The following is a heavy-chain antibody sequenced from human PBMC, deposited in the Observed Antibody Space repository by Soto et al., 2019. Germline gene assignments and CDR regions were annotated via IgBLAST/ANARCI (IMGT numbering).Heavy chain of an antibody. CDR1: GYSFTSLD. D-gene: IGHD1-26*01. CDR3: ARGVTAGVDY. V-gene: IGHV1-8*01. Sequence: QVQLVQSGAEVREPGASVKVSCKASGYSFTSLDINWVRQTTGQGLEWMGWMQPSSGRTGYAQKFQGRVTMTRDTSRHTAYMELSSLTSDDTAFYYCARGVTAGVDYWGQGTLVTVSS. J-gene: IGHJ4*02. CDR2: MQPSSGRT.